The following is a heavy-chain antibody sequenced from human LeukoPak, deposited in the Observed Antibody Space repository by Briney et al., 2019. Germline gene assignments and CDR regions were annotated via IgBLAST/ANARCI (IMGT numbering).Heavy chain of an antibody. CDR2: IIPIFGTA. CDR1: GGTFSSYA. CDR3: ASDVDILTGQDY. D-gene: IGHD3-9*01. J-gene: IGHJ4*02. V-gene: IGHV1-69*06. Sequence: SVKVSCKASGGTFSSYAISWVRQAPGQGLEWMGGIIPIFGTANYAQKFQGRVTITADKSTSTAYMELSSLRSEDTAVYYCASDVDILTGQDYWGQGTLVTVSS.